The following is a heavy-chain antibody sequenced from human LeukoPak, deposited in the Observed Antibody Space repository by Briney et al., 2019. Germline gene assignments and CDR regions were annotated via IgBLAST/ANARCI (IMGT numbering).Heavy chain of an antibody. D-gene: IGHD3-10*01. CDR3: AREGREGNFDY. V-gene: IGHV1-3*01. Sequence: ASVKVSCKASGYTFTSYAMHWVRQAPGQRLEWTGWINAGNGNTKYSQKFQGRVTITRDTSASTAYMELSSLRSEDTAVYYCAREGREGNFDYWGQGTLVTVSS. CDR2: INAGNGNT. J-gene: IGHJ4*02. CDR1: GYTFTSYA.